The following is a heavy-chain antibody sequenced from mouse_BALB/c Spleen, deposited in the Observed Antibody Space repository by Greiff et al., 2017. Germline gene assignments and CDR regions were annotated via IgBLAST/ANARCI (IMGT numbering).Heavy chain of an antibody. V-gene: IGHV6-6*02. CDR3: TRYRYDVFAY. CDR1: GFTFSSYW. D-gene: IGHD2-14*01. Sequence: DVKLQESGGGLVQPGGSMKLSCVASGFTFSSYWMSWVRQSPEKGLEWVAEIRLKSDNYATHYAESVKGKFTISRDDSKSRLYLQMNSLRAEDTGIYYCTRYRYDVFAYWGQGTLVTVSA. J-gene: IGHJ3*01. CDR2: IRLKSDNYAT.